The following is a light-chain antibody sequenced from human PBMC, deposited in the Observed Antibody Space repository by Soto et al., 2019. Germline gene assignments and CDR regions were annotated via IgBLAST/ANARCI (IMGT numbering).Light chain of an antibody. J-gene: IGLJ1*01. V-gene: IGLV1-44*01. CDR3: AAWDATLDGYV. CDR2: SYD. CDR1: SSNLGDNT. Sequence: QSVLTQPPSASGTPGQRVTISCSTSSSNLGDNTVNWYQHVPGTAPKLLIYSYDQRPSGVPDRFSGSRSGTSASLAISGHQSEDEADYYCAAWDATLDGYVFGTGTKVSVL.